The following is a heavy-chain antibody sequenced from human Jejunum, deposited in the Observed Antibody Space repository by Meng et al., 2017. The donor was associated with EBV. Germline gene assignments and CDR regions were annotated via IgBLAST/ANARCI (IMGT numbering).Heavy chain of an antibody. D-gene: IGHD2-2*01. J-gene: IGHJ4*02. CDR3: ARDHSSSFYGANI. CDR1: GYLFSGYY. Sequence: QLQLVQSAAEVKKHGASVRVSCTASGYLFSGYYIQWVRQAPGQGLEWMGRIDPNTGDKNYAQKFQGRVTMTRATSIGTAFMELSRLTSDDTAVYYCARDHSSSFYGANIWGQGTLVTVSS. V-gene: IGHV1-2*06. CDR2: IDPNTGDK.